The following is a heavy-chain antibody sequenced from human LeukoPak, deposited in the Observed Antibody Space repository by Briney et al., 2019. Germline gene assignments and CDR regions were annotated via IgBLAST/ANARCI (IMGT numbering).Heavy chain of an antibody. D-gene: IGHD3-10*01. Sequence: ASVKVSCKASGYTFTGYYMHWVRQAPGQGLGWMGWINPNSGGTNYAQKFQGRVTMTRDTSISTAYMELSRLRSDDTAVYYCARRFTMVRGVSGTDAFDIWGQGTMVTVSS. CDR3: ARRFTMVRGVSGTDAFDI. J-gene: IGHJ3*02. CDR2: INPNSGGT. V-gene: IGHV1-2*02. CDR1: GYTFTGYY.